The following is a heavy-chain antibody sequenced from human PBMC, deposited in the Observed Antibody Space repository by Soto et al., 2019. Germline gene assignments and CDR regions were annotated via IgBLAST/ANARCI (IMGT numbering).Heavy chain of an antibody. CDR3: ASRDIVLNWFDP. Sequence: GASVKVSCKASGGTFSSYAISWVRQAPGQGLEWMGGIIPIFGTANYAQKFQGRVTITADKSTSTAYMELSSLRSEDTAVYYCASRDIVLNWFDPWGQGTLVTVSS. CDR1: GGTFSSYA. CDR2: IIPIFGTA. J-gene: IGHJ5*02. V-gene: IGHV1-69*06. D-gene: IGHD2-8*01.